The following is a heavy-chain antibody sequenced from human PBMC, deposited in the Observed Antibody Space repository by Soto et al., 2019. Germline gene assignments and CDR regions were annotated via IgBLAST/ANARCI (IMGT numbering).Heavy chain of an antibody. Sequence: QVQLVESGGGVVQPGRSLRLSCAASGFTFSSYAISWVRQAPGQGLEWMGWISAYNGNTNYAQKLQGRVTMTTDTSTSTAYMELRGLRSDDTAVYYCARDGPPLFDWGQGTLVTVSS. CDR1: GFTFSSYA. J-gene: IGHJ4*02. CDR2: ISAYNGNT. CDR3: ARDGPPLFD. V-gene: IGHV1-18*01. D-gene: IGHD3-10*02.